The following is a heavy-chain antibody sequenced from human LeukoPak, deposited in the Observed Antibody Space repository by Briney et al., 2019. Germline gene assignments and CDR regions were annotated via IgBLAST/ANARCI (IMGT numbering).Heavy chain of an antibody. CDR1: GDSISSSSYY. V-gene: IGHV4-39*01. D-gene: IGHD3-3*01. Sequence: SETLSLTCTVSGDSISSSSYYWGWIRQPPGKGLEWIGSIYYSGSTYYNPSLKSRVTISVDTSRNQFSLKLSSVTAADTAVYSCASHDFWSGYPKFDYWGQGTLVTVSS. CDR3: ASHDFWSGYPKFDY. J-gene: IGHJ4*02. CDR2: IYYSGST.